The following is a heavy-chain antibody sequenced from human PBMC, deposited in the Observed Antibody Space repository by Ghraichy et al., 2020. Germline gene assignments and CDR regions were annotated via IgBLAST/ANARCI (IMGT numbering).Heavy chain of an antibody. J-gene: IGHJ6*02. CDR2: ITGDGGST. D-gene: IGHD3-10*01. CDR1: GFTFSKYP. Sequence: GGSLRLSCAASGFTFSKYPMHWVRQAPGKGLEDVSVITGDGGSTYYADSVTGRFTISRDNSKNTLYLQMGSLRAEDMAVYFCARGNSMVRGFVRDYYGLDVWGQGTTVTVSS. CDR3: ARGNSMVRGFVRDYYGLDV. V-gene: IGHV3-64*02.